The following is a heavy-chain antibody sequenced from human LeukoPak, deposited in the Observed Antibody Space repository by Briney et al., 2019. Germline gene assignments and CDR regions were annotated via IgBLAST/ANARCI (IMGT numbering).Heavy chain of an antibody. CDR3: ARVRYRLAETYIDY. CDR1: GYTFTGYH. V-gene: IGHV1-2*02. J-gene: IGHJ4*02. D-gene: IGHD3-16*01. CDR2: INPDSGGT. Sequence: GASVKVSCKASGYTFTGYHMHWVRQAPGQGLEWMGWINPDSGGTDYAQKFQGRVTMTRDTSISTAYMELSRLRSDDTAMYYCARVRYRLAETYIDYWGQGTLVTVSS.